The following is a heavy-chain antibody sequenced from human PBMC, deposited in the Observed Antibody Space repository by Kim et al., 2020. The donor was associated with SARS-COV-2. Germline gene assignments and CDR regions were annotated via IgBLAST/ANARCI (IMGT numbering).Heavy chain of an antibody. J-gene: IGHJ6*02. V-gene: IGHV3-21*01. Sequence: GGSLRLSCAASGFTFSSYSMNWVRQAPGKGLEWVSSISSSSSYIYYADSVKGRFTISRDNAKNSLYLQMNSLRAEDTAVYYCARVVVVPDDPYYYYYGMDVWGQGTTVTVSS. CDR3: ARVVVVPDDPYYYYYGMDV. CDR2: ISSSSSYI. CDR1: GFTFSSYS. D-gene: IGHD2-2*01.